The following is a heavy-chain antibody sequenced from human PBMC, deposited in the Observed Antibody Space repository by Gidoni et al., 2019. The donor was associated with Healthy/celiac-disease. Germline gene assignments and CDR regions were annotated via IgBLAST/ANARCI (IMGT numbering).Heavy chain of an antibody. CDR2: ISYDGSNK. Sequence: QVPLVESGGGVVQPGGSLRLSCAASGLPFSSSARHWVRQAPGKGLEWVAVISYDGSNKDYADSVKGRVTIARDNSKNTLYLQMNSLRAEDTAVYYCARGPLYYYDSSGYYYFDYWGQGTLVTVSS. D-gene: IGHD3-22*01. V-gene: IGHV3-30-3*01. J-gene: IGHJ4*02. CDR3: ARGPLYYYDSSGYYYFDY. CDR1: GLPFSSSA.